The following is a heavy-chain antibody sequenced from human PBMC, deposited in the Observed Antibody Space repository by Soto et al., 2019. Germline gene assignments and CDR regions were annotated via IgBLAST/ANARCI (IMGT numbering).Heavy chain of an antibody. D-gene: IGHD5-12*01. CDR3: ATRTITLPH. Sequence: EVHLVESGGGLVQPGGSLRLSCAASRFAVSDNYMSWVRQAPGKGLEFVSLIYSGGTTSYADSVKGRFTISRDNSMNTLYLQMNNLRAEDTAVYYCATRTITLPHWGQGTLVTVSS. CDR2: IYSGGTT. J-gene: IGHJ4*02. V-gene: IGHV3-66*01. CDR1: RFAVSDNY.